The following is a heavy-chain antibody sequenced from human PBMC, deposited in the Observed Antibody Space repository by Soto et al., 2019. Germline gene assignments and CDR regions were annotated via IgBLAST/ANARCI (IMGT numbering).Heavy chain of an antibody. CDR2: INAGNGNT. CDR3: AMKGYSGYDYDSSGYYYVSFDY. Sequence: GASVKVSCKASGYTFTSYAMHWVRQAPGQRLEWMGWINAGNGNTKYSQKFQGRVTITRDTSASTAYMELSSLRFEDTAVYYCAMKGYSGYDYDSSGYYYVSFDYWGQGTLVTVSS. CDR1: GYTFTSYA. V-gene: IGHV1-3*01. D-gene: IGHD3-22*01. J-gene: IGHJ4*02.